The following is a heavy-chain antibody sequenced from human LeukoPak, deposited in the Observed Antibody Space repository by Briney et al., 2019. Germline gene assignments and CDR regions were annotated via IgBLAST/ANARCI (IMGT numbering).Heavy chain of an antibody. CDR1: GGSISSSSYY. CDR3: ASLNDYSNSNFDY. V-gene: IGHV4-39*01. Sequence: PSETLSVTCTVSGGSISSSSYYWGWIRQPPGKGLEWIGSIYYSGSTYYNPSLKSRVTISVDTSKNQFSLKLSSVTAADTAVYYCASLNDYSNSNFDYWGQGTLVTVSS. CDR2: IYYSGST. J-gene: IGHJ4*02. D-gene: IGHD4-11*01.